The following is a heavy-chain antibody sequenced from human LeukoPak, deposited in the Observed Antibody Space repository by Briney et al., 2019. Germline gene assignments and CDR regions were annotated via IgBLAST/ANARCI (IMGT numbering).Heavy chain of an antibody. D-gene: IGHD5-24*01. CDR2: IYYSGST. V-gene: IGHV4-59*02. Sequence: SETLSLTCTVSGGSVSSHYWSWIRQPPGKGLEWIGYIYYSGSTNYNPSLKSRVTISVDTSKNQFSLKLSSVTAADTAVYYCARDRPGDGYNGFDYWGQGTLVTVSS. CDR1: GGSVSSHY. CDR3: ARDRPGDGYNGFDY. J-gene: IGHJ4*02.